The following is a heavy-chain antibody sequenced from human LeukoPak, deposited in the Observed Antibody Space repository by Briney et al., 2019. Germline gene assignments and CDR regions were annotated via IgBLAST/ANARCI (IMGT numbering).Heavy chain of an antibody. CDR2: IYYSGST. CDR3: ARGPHTWFDP. Sequence: PSETLSLTCTVSGGPISSYYWSWIRQPPGKGLEWIGYIYYSGSTNYNPSLKSRVTISVDTSKNQFSLKLSSVTAADTAVYYCARGPHTWFDPWGRGTLVTVSS. J-gene: IGHJ5*02. V-gene: IGHV4-59*01. CDR1: GGPISSYY.